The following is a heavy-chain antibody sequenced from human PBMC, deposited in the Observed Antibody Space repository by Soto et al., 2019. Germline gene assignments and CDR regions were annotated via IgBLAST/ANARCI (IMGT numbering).Heavy chain of an antibody. Sequence: GGSLRLSCAASGFTFSGYAMSWVRQAPGKGLEWVSAISSSGNYIYYADSVKGRFTISRDTVKNSLYLQMKSLRAEDTAVYFWAREVITAGGPDGFDIWGQGTMVT. V-gene: IGHV3-21*06. J-gene: IGHJ3*02. CDR3: AREVITAGGPDGFDI. CDR1: GFTFSGYA. CDR2: ISSSGNYI. D-gene: IGHD1-20*01.